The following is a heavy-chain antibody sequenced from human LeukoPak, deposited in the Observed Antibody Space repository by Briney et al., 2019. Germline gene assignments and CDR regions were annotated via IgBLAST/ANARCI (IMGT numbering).Heavy chain of an antibody. CDR3: QSRFLEWLLDY. CDR1: GGSISSNNYY. CDR2: IYYGGYT. V-gene: IGHV4-39*01. J-gene: IGHJ4*02. D-gene: IGHD3-3*01. Sequence: SETLSLTCTVSGGSISSNNYYWGWIRQPPGKGLEWIGSIYYGGYTYYNSSLKSRVTISVDTSKNQFSLKLSSVTAADTAIYYCQSRFLEWLLDYWGQGTLVTVSS.